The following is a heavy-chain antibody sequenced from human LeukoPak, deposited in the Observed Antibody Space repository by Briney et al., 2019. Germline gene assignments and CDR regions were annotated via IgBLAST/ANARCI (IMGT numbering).Heavy chain of an antibody. CDR2: INHSGST. J-gene: IGHJ4*02. CDR1: GGSFSGYY. Sequence: SETLSLTCAVYGGSFSGYYWSWIRQPPGKGLEWIGEINHSGSTNYNPSLKSRVTMSVDTFKNQFSLKLSSVTAADTAVYYCARDPAWYYFDYWGQGTLVTVSS. V-gene: IGHV4-34*01. D-gene: IGHD2-15*01. CDR3: ARDPAWYYFDY.